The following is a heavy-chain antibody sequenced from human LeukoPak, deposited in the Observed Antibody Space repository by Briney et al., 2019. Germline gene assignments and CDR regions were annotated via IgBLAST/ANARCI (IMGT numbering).Heavy chain of an antibody. Sequence: WASVKVSCKASGYTFTSYDINWVRQAPGQGLEWMGGIIPIFGTANYAQKFQGRVTITTDESTSTAYMELSSLRSEDTAVYYCARDDLDSSSWYGYWGQGTLVTVSS. D-gene: IGHD6-13*01. CDR2: IIPIFGTA. V-gene: IGHV1-69*05. CDR1: GYTFTSYD. CDR3: ARDDLDSSSWYGY. J-gene: IGHJ4*02.